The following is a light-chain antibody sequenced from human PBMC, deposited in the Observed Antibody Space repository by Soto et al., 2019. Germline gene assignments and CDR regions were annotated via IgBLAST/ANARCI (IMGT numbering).Light chain of an antibody. Sequence: EIVLTQSPATLSVSPGERATLSCRASQSVSRDLAWYQQKPGQAPRLLIYGASTRAPSIPARFSGSGSGTDFTLTISSLQSEDSATYYCLSRFDWPTFGGGATLEIK. CDR1: QSVSRD. J-gene: IGKJ4*01. CDR3: LSRFDWPT. CDR2: GAS. V-gene: IGKV3-15*01.